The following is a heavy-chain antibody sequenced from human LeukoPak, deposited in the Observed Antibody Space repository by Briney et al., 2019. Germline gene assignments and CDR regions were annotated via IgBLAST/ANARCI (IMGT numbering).Heavy chain of an antibody. CDR3: ARRAARPPKYSSGCYGV. CDR1: GGSFSGYY. J-gene: IGHJ4*02. D-gene: IGHD6-19*01. CDR2: INHSGST. Sequence: SETLSLTYAVYGGSFSGYYWTWIRQPPGKGLEWIGEINHSGSTNYNPSLKSRVTISVDTSKNQFSLKLSSVTAADTAVYYCARRAARPPKYSSGCYGVCGQGTLVTVSS. V-gene: IGHV4-34*01.